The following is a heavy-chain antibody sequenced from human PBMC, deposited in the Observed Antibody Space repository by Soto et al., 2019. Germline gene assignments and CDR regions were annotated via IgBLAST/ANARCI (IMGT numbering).Heavy chain of an antibody. CDR1: GDSSSTNSAG. D-gene: IGHD3-16*01. CDR2: TYYRSKWFT. Sequence: QPLSLTCAISGDSSSTNSAGCNLIRQSPSRGLEWLGRTYYRSKWFTDYAVSVKNRITINPDTSKNQISLQLNSVTPEDKAVYYCARGGGVLDYWGQGTLVTVSS. J-gene: IGHJ4*02. CDR3: ARGGGVLDY. V-gene: IGHV6-1*01.